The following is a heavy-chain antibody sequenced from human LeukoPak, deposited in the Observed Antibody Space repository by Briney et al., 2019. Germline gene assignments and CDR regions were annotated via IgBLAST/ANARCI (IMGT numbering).Heavy chain of an antibody. D-gene: IGHD6-25*01. V-gene: IGHV1-46*01. CDR1: GYTFTSYY. J-gene: IGHJ3*02. CDR2: INPTVGDT. Sequence: ASVTVSCKASGYTFTSYYLHWVRQAPGQGLQWMGIINPTVGDTIYAQRFQGRVTMTRDMSTSTVYMELSSLRSEDTAVYYCARYGFSSVWQGGWHAFDIWGHGTMVTVSS. CDR3: ARYGFSSVWQGGWHAFDI.